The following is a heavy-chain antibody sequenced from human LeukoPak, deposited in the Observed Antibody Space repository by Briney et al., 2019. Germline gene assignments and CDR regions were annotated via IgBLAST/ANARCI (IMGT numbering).Heavy chain of an antibody. CDR1: GGSISSSSYY. V-gene: IGHV4-39*07. CDR2: IYYSGST. J-gene: IGHJ3*02. D-gene: IGHD3-22*01. CDR3: ARVSGITMIVVVNSDAFDI. Sequence: SETLSLTCTVSGGSISSSSYYWGWIRQPPGKGLEWIGSIYYSGSTYYNPSLKSRVTISVDTSKNQFSLKLSSVTAADTAVYYCARVSGITMIVVVNSDAFDIWGQGTMVTVSS.